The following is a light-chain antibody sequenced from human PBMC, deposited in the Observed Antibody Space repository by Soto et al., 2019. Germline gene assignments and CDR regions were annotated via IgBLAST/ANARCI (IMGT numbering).Light chain of an antibody. CDR1: SSDIVAYDY. CDR3: FSFTTTCTHV. J-gene: IGLJ1*01. Sequence: QXVLTRPASLSGSRGHSITISCTGTSSDIVAYDYVSWFQQHPGKARKLMISEVNNRPSGVSNRFSGSKSGNTAYLTISGLQVEDEAEYFCFSFTTTCTHVYGTGTKVTVL. V-gene: IGLV2-14*01. CDR2: EVN.